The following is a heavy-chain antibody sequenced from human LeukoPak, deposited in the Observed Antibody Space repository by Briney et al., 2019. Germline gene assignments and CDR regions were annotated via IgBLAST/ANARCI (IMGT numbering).Heavy chain of an antibody. V-gene: IGHV4-30-4*01. J-gene: IGHJ4*02. D-gene: IGHD3-16*01. CDR1: GGSISSGDYY. Sequence: SETLSLTCTVSGGSISSGDYYWSWIRQPPGKGLEWIGYIYYSGSTYYNPSLESRVTISVDTSKNQFSLKLSSVTAADTAVYYCARDGAGGVFDYWGQGTLVTVSS. CDR3: ARDGAGGVFDY. CDR2: IYYSGST.